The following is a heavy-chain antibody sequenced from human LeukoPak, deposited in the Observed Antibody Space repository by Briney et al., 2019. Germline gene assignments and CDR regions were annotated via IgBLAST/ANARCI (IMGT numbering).Heavy chain of an antibody. CDR1: GYTFTGYY. J-gene: IGHJ4*02. V-gene: IGHV1-8*02. D-gene: IGHD3-22*01. CDR3: ARGPRWLLLQPDY. Sequence: ASVKVSCKASGYTFTGYYMHWVRQAPGQGLEWMGWMNPNSGNTGYAQKFQGRVTMTRNTSISTAYMELSSLRSEDTAVYYCARGPRWLLLQPDYWGQGTLVTVSS. CDR2: MNPNSGNT.